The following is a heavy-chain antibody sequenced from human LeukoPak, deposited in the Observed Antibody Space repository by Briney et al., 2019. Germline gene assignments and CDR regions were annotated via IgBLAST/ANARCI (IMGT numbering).Heavy chain of an antibody. V-gene: IGHV4-34*01. J-gene: IGHJ5*02. CDR2: INHSGST. D-gene: IGHD3-22*01. CDR3: ARGLYDSSGYYYPLGGHWFDP. Sequence: SETLSLTCTVSGGSISSYYWSWIRQPPGKGLEWIGEINHSGSTNYNPSLKSRVTISVDTSKNQFSLKLSSVTAADTAVYYCARGLYDSSGYYYPLGGHWFDPWGQGTLVTVSS. CDR1: GGSISSYY.